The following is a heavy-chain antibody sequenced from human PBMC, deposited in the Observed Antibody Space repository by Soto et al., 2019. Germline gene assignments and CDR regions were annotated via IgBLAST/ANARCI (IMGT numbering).Heavy chain of an antibody. Sequence: SQTLSLTCAISGGSVSSNTAAWNWVRQSPSRGLEWLGRTYYRSKWYDDYAVSVKSRITINPDTSKNQFSLQLNSVTPEDTAVYYCARGAGRGYCSGGTCYSPYNYYGMDVWGQGTTVTVSS. CDR3: ARGAGRGYCSGGTCYSPYNYYGMDV. D-gene: IGHD2-15*01. CDR1: GGSVSSNTAA. CDR2: TYYRSKWYD. V-gene: IGHV6-1*01. J-gene: IGHJ6*02.